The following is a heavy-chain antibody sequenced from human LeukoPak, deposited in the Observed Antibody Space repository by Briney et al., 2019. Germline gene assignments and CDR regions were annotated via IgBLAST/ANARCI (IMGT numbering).Heavy chain of an antibody. V-gene: IGHV4-59*11. CDR2: ISYSGST. Sequence: SETLSLTCTVSGGSISSHYWSWIRQPPGKGLEWIGYISYSGSTNYNPSLKSRVTISVDTSKKQFSLKLSSVTAADTAVYYCARASGLLRFLEWLPAYFDYWGQGTLVTVSS. CDR1: GGSISSHY. D-gene: IGHD3-3*01. CDR3: ARASGLLRFLEWLPAYFDY. J-gene: IGHJ4*02.